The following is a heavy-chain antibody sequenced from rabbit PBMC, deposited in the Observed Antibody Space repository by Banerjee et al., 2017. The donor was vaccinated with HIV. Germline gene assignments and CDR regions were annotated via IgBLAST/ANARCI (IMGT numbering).Heavy chain of an antibody. CDR1: GFSFSSYY. CDR3: AREGADSSGYNL. V-gene: IGHV1S40*01. Sequence: QSLEESGGDLVKPGASLTLTCTASGFSFSSYYMCWVRQAPGKGLEWIACIYGGSSGYTHYASWAKGRFTISKTSSTTVTLQMTSLTAADTATYFCAREGADSSGYNLWGPGPSSPS. J-gene: IGHJ4*01. CDR2: IYGGSSGYT. D-gene: IGHD1-1*01.